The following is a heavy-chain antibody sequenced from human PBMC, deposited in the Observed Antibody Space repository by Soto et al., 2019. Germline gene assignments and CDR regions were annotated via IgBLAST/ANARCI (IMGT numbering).Heavy chain of an antibody. CDR1: GYSFTSYR. CDR3: ARGVWHHLQGDIQQ. J-gene: IGHJ1*01. D-gene: IGHD1-26*01. CDR2: IYSGDSDT. V-gene: IGHV5-51*01. Sequence: PGESLKISCKGSGYSFTSYRIGWVRQTPGKGLELMGIIYSGDSDTRYSPSFQGQVTISADNSISTAYLQWSSLKASETAMYYCARGVWHHLQGDIQQWSQGTFVTGSS.